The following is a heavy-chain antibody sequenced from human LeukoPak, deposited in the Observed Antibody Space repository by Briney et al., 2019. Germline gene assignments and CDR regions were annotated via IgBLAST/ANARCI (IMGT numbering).Heavy chain of an antibody. CDR1: GFTFSSYW. V-gene: IGHV4-59*01. CDR3: ARAGNYYYSSGYYSHFDY. CDR2: VYHSGST. J-gene: IGHJ4*02. Sequence: PGGSLRLSCAASGFTFSSYWMSWVRQAPGKGLEWIGHVYHSGSTNYNPSLKSRVTISVDTSKNQFSLKLSFVTAADTAVYYCARAGNYYYSSGYYSHFDYWGQGTLVTVSS. D-gene: IGHD3-22*01.